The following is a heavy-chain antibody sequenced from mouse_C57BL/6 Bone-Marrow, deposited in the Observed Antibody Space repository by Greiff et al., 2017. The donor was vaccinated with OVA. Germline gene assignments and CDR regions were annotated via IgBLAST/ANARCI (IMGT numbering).Heavy chain of an antibody. J-gene: IGHJ3*01. CDR3: AIYNYGRSPGFAC. Sequence: VQLQQPGAELVKPGASVKVSCKASGYTFTSYWMHWVKQRPGQGLEWIGKIHPSDSDTNYNQKFKGKATLTVAQSSSTAYIQLSSLTSEDSAVFESAIYNYGRSPGFACWGQGTLVTVSA. CDR2: IHPSDSDT. V-gene: IGHV1-74*01. CDR1: GYTFTSYW. D-gene: IGHD1-1*01.